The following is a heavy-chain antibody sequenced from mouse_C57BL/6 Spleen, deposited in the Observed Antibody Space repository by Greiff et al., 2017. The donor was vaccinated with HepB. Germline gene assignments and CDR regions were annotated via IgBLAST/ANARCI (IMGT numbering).Heavy chain of an antibody. D-gene: IGHD4-1*01. V-gene: IGHV1-69*01. Sequence: QVQLQQPGAELVMPGASVKLSCKASGYTFTSYWMHWVKQRPGQGLEWIGEIDPSDSYTNYNQKFKGKSTLTVDKSSSTAYMQLSSLTSEDSAVYYCAQSGIAMDYWGQGTSVTVSS. CDR3: AQSGIAMDY. CDR2: IDPSDSYT. CDR1: GYTFTSYW. J-gene: IGHJ4*01.